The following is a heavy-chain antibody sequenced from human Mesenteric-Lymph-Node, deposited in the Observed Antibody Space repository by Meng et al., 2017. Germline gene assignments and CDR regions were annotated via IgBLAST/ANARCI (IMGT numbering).Heavy chain of an antibody. CDR3: ARRASGSCFDY. CDR1: GFTFTSSA. J-gene: IGHJ4*02. V-gene: IGHV1-58*02. CDR2: IVVGSGNT. Sequence: SVKVSCKASGFTFTSSAMQWVRQARGQRLEWIGWIVVGSGNTNYAQKFQERVTITRDMSTSTAYMELSRLRSDATAVYYCARRASGSCFDYWGQGTLVTVSS.